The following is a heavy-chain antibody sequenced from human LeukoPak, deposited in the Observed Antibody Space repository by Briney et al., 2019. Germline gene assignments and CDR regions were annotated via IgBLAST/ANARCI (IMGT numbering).Heavy chain of an antibody. CDR2: ISSSSSTI. Sequence: GGSLRLSCAASGFTFSSYSMNWVRQAPGKGLEWVSYISSSSSTIYYADSVKGRFTISRDNSKNTLYLQMNSLRAEDTAVYYCARDYTVMAYYYYMDVWGKGTTVTVSS. D-gene: IGHD5-18*01. CDR1: GFTFSSYS. CDR3: ARDYTVMAYYYYMDV. J-gene: IGHJ6*03. V-gene: IGHV3-48*01.